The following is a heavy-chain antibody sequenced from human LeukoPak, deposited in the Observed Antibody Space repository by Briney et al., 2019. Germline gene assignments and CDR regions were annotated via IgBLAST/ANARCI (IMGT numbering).Heavy chain of an antibody. D-gene: IGHD6-13*01. CDR2: IWYDGSNK. CDR1: GFSFRSHA. V-gene: IGHV3-33*01. J-gene: IGHJ6*02. CDR3: ARDGQQLAPYTMDV. Sequence: GGSLRLSCAASGFSFRSHAMHWVRQAPGKGLEWVAQIWYDGSNKYYTDSVKGRFTISRDNSESTLYLQMNSLRAEDTAAYYCARDGQQLAPYTMDVWGQGTTVTVSS.